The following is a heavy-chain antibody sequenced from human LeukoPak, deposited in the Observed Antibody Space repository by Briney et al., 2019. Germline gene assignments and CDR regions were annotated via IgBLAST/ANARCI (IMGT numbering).Heavy chain of an antibody. CDR1: GGTFSSYA. D-gene: IGHD4-23*01. CDR3: ACGPSPTTVATYYYYGMDV. Sequence: ASVKVSCKASGGTFSSYAISWVRQAPGQGLEWMGRIIPIFGIANYAQKFQGRVTITADKSTSTAYMELSSLRSEDTAVYYCACGPSPTTVATYYYYGMDVWGQGTTVTVSS. J-gene: IGHJ6*02. V-gene: IGHV1-69*04. CDR2: IIPIFGIA.